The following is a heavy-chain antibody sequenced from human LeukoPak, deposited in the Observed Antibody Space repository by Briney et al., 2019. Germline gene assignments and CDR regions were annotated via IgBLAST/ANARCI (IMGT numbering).Heavy chain of an antibody. J-gene: IGHJ4*02. Sequence: ASVKVSCKASGGTFSIYAISWVRQAPGRGLEWMGGIIPIFGTANYAQKFQGRVTITADKSTSTAYMELSSLRSEDTAVYYCATYCSSTSCYVYFDYWGQGTLVTVSS. D-gene: IGHD2-2*01. V-gene: IGHV1-69*06. CDR3: ATYCSSTSCYVYFDY. CDR2: IIPIFGTA. CDR1: GGTFSIYA.